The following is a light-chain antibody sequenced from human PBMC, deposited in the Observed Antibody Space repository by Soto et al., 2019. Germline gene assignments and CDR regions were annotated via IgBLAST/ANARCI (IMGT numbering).Light chain of an antibody. Sequence: QSVLTQPPSASGTPGQRVTISCSGSSSNFASNSVYWYQQVPGTAPKLLIYRSNQRPSGVPDRFSGSKSCTSGSLDISGLRSEDEADYYCVAWDDNLSCVLFGGGTKLTVL. V-gene: IGLV1-47*01. CDR2: RSN. J-gene: IGLJ2*01. CDR1: SSNFASNS. CDR3: VAWDDNLSCVL.